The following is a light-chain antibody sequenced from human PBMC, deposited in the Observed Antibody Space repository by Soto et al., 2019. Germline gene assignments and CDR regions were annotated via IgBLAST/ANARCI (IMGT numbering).Light chain of an antibody. CDR2: DAA. Sequence: EIVLTQSPSTLSLSPGERATLSCRASQSVSSYLASYQQQPRHAPSLLIYDAANTATGIPARFIGSRAGTDFTPTISSLQAEDVSVYYCQQRSNCTRTFGGGTKVDIK. J-gene: IGKJ4*01. V-gene: IGKV3-11*01. CDR1: QSVSSY. CDR3: QQRSNCTRT.